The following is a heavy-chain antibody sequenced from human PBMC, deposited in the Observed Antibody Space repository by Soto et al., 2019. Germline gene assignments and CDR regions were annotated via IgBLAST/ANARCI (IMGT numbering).Heavy chain of an antibody. CDR3: ARVVVISYFYYGMDV. Sequence: QVQLVQSGAEVKKPGSSVKVSCKASEGTFSSYAISWVRQAPGQGLEWMGGIIPIFGTANYAQKFQGRVTSTADESTSTAYMELSSLRSEDTAVYYCARVVVISYFYYGMDVWGQGTTVTVSS. D-gene: IGHD3-22*01. J-gene: IGHJ6*02. CDR2: IIPIFGTA. V-gene: IGHV1-69*01. CDR1: EGTFSSYA.